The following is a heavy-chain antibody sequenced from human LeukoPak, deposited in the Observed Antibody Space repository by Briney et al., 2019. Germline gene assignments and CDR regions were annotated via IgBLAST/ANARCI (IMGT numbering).Heavy chain of an antibody. J-gene: IGHJ6*02. CDR1: GFTFTSHD. CDR2: ISAYNSNK. CDR3: VRHIKPAGPWDGMDV. V-gene: IGHV1-18*01. D-gene: IGHD1-26*01. Sequence: VQVSCQASGFTFTSHDYNWVRQAPGQGLEWVAWISAYNSNKNSAEKFQGRVTMTIDTSTSTAYMELRSLKSDDTAVYYCVRHIKPAGPWDGMDVWGQGTTVIVSS.